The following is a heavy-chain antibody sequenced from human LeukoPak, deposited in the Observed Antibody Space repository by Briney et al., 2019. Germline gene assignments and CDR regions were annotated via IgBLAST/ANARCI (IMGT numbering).Heavy chain of an antibody. V-gene: IGHV3-21*04. CDR1: GFTFSSYS. J-gene: IGHJ4*02. CDR3: ARVPHDYVWGSYRYHYFLDY. Sequence: GGSLRLSCAASGFTFSSYSMNWVRQAPGKGLEWVSSISSSSSYIYYADSVKGRFTISRDNAKNSLYLQMNSLRAEDTAVYYCARVPHDYVWGSYRYHYFLDYRGQGTLVTVSS. D-gene: IGHD3-16*02. CDR2: ISSSSSYI.